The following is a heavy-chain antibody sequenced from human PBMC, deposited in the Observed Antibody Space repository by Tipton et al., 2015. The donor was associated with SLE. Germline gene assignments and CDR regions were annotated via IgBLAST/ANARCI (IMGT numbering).Heavy chain of an antibody. V-gene: IGHV4-4*07. CDR2: IYTSGST. J-gene: IGHJ5*02. CDR1: GGSISSYY. D-gene: IGHD3-3*01. Sequence: TLSLTCTVSGGSISSYYWSWIRQPAGKGLEWIGRIYTSGSTNYNPSLKSRVTMSVDTSKNQFSLKLSSVTAADTAVYYCAREGGDFWSGYHNWFDPWGQGTLVTVSS. CDR3: AREGGDFWSGYHNWFDP.